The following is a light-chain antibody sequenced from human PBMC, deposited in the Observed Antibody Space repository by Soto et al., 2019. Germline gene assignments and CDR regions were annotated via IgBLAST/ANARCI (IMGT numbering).Light chain of an antibody. J-gene: IGLJ1*01. Sequence: QSALTQPPSASGSPGQSVTISCTGTSCDVGAYDYVSWYQQHPGKAPKLLIYDINKRPSGVPDRFSGSKSGNTASLTVTGVQAEEEDAYYYSPVAGSNKTPYVFGTGTKVTVL. CDR2: DIN. CDR3: SPVAGSNKTPYV. CDR1: SCDVGAYDY. V-gene: IGLV2-8*01.